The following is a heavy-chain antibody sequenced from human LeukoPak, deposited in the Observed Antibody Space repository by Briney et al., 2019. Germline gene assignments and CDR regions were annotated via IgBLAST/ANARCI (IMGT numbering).Heavy chain of an antibody. CDR2: IYYSGST. CDR3: ARDQEGFDY. J-gene: IGHJ4*02. Sequence: SETLSLTCTVSGVSISSYYWSWIRQPPGKGLEWIGYIYYSGSTNYNPSLKSRVTISVDTSKNQFSLKLSSVTAADTAVYYCARDQEGFDYWGQGTQVTVSS. CDR1: GVSISSYY. V-gene: IGHV4-59*01.